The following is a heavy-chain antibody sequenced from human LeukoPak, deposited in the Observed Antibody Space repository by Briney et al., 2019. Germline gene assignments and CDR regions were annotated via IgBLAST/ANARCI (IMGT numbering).Heavy chain of an antibody. CDR3: ATKADGGYDLYFDY. V-gene: IGHV4-59*01. Sequence: SETLSLTCTVSGGSISSYYWSWIRHPPGKGLEWMGYIYYSGSTNYNPSLKSRVTISVDTSKNQFSLKLSSVTAADTAVYYCATKADGGYDLYFDYWGQGTLVTVSS. D-gene: IGHD5-12*01. CDR1: GGSISSYY. J-gene: IGHJ4*02. CDR2: IYYSGST.